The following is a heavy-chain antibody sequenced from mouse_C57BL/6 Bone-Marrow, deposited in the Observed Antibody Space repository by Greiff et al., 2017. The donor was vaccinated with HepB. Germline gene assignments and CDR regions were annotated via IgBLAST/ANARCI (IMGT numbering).Heavy chain of an antibody. CDR1: GYTFTSYW. V-gene: IGHV1-64*01. D-gene: IGHD1-1*01. CDR3: ARGYYGSSLFAY. CDR2: IHPNSGST. J-gene: IGHJ3*01. Sequence: VQLQQSGAELVKPGASVKLSCKASGYTFTSYWMHWVKQRPGQGLEWIGMIHPNSGSTNYNEKFKSKATLTVDKSSSTAYMQLSSLTSEDSAVYYCARGYYGSSLFAYWGQGTLVTVSA.